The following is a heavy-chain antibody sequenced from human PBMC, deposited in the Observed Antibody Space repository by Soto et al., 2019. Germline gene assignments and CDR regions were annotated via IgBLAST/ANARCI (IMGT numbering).Heavy chain of an antibody. V-gene: IGHV3-23*01. CDR1: GFTFSSYA. CDR3: ATYSSGWYSWFDP. D-gene: IGHD6-19*01. CDR2: ISGSGGST. Sequence: EVQLLESGGGLVQPGGSLRLSCAASGFTFSSYAMSWVRQAPGKGLEWVSAISGSGGSTYYADSVKGRFTISRDNSKTTLYLQMNSLRAEDTAVYYCATYSSGWYSWFDPWGQGTLVTVSS. J-gene: IGHJ5*02.